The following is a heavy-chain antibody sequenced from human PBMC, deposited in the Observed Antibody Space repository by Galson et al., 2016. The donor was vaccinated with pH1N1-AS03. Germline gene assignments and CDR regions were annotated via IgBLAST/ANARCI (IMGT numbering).Heavy chain of an antibody. Sequence: SLRLSCAASGFTFSSYAMSWVRQAPGKGLEWVSAISGSGGSTYYADSVKGRFTISRDNSKNTLYLQVNSLRAEDTAVYYCAPDSSGWYNDYWGQGTLVTVSS. CDR1: GFTFSSYA. CDR3: APDSSGWYNDY. D-gene: IGHD6-19*01. J-gene: IGHJ4*02. V-gene: IGHV3-23*01. CDR2: ISGSGGST.